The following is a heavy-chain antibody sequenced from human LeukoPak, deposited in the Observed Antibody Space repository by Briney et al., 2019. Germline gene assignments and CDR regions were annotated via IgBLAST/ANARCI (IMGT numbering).Heavy chain of an antibody. CDR3: ARESGKFDY. CDR1: GFAFDDYT. Sequence: PGGSLRLSCAASGFAFDDYTMHWVRQAPGKGLEWVSLISGDGVSTFYADSVKGRFSISRDNSKNSLSLEMNSMRTEDTAMHYCARESGKFDYWGQGTLVAVSS. J-gene: IGHJ4*02. V-gene: IGHV3-43*02. CDR2: ISGDGVST.